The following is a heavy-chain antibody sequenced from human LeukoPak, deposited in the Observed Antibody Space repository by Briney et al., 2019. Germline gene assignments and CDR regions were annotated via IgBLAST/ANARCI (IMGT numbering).Heavy chain of an antibody. V-gene: IGHV3-23*01. CDR2: ISGSGGST. D-gene: IGHD5-18*01. CDR1: GFTFSSYA. CDR3: AKDRESYGLPDYFDY. J-gene: IGHJ4*02. Sequence: GGSLRLSCAASGFTFSSYAMSWVRQAPGKGLEWVSAISGSGGSTYYADSVKGRFTISRDNSKNTLYLQMNSLRAEDTAVYYCAKDRESYGLPDYFDYWGQGTLVTVSS.